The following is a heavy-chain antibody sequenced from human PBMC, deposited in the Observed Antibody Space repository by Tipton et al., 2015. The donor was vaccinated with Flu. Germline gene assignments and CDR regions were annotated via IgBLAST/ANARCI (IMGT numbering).Heavy chain of an antibody. CDR3: ARVLAGHFGEGYFFDY. Sequence: TLSLTCTVSGGSISSGDYYWSWIRQHPGKGLEWIGYIYYSGITSYNPSLKSRVSMSADTSMNQFSLRLNSMTAADTAIYYCARVLAGHFGEGYFFDYWGQGALVTVSS. V-gene: IGHV4-31*03. CDR2: IYYSGIT. CDR1: GGSISSGDYY. D-gene: IGHD3-10*01. J-gene: IGHJ4*02.